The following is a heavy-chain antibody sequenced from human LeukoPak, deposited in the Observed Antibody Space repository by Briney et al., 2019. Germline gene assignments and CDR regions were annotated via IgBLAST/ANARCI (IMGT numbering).Heavy chain of an antibody. J-gene: IGHJ6*03. CDR1: GGSFSGYY. CDR3: ARGRYTAYYYYYYMDV. Sequence: PSETLSLTSAVYGGSFSGYYWSWIRQPPGKGLEWIGVINHSGSTNYNPSLKSRVTISVDTSRNHFSLKLISVTAADTAVYYCARGRYTAYYYYYYMDVWGKGTTVTVSS. CDR2: INHSGST. D-gene: IGHD1-14*01. V-gene: IGHV4-34*01.